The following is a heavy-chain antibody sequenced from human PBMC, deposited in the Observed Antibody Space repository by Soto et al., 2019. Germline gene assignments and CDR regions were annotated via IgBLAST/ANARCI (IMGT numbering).Heavy chain of an antibody. CDR2: INHSGST. D-gene: IGHD3-16*02. CDR3: ARGQGSVTFFDY. CDR1: GGSFSGYY. Sequence: QVQLQQWGAGLLKASETLSLTCAVYGGSFSGYYWSWIRQPPGKGLEWIGEINHSGSTNYNPSLKSRVTISVDTSKNQFSLKLSSVTAADSAVYYCARGQGSVTFFDYWGQGTLVTVSS. V-gene: IGHV4-34*01. J-gene: IGHJ4*02.